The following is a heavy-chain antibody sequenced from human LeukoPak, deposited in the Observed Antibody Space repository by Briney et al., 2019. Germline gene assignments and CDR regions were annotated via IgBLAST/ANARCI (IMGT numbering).Heavy chain of an antibody. D-gene: IGHD5-24*01. Sequence: WASVKVSCKVSGYTLTELSMHWVRQAPGQGLEWMGGIIPIFGTANYAQKFQGRVTITADESTSTAYMGLSSLRSEDTAVYYCARASRRDGYNQVDYWGQGTLVTVSS. V-gene: IGHV1-69*13. CDR3: ARASRRDGYNQVDY. J-gene: IGHJ4*02. CDR2: IIPIFGTA. CDR1: GYTLTELS.